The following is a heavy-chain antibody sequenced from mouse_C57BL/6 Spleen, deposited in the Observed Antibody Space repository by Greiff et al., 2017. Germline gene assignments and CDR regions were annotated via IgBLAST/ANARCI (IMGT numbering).Heavy chain of an antibody. V-gene: IGHV5-6*01. CDR1: GFTFSSYG. CDR2: ISSGGSYT. CDR3: ARHAPDLDY. Sequence: QLVESGGDLVKPGGSLKLSCAASGFTFSSYGMSWVRQTPDKRLEWVATISSGGSYTYYPDSVKGRFTISRDNAQNTLYLQMGGLKSEDTAMYYCARHAPDLDYWGQGTTLTVSS. J-gene: IGHJ2*01.